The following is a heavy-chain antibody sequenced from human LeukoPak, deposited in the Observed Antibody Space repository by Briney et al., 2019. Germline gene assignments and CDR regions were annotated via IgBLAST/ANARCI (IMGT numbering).Heavy chain of an antibody. D-gene: IGHD3-22*01. Sequence: ASVKVSCKASGYTFTGYYMHWVRQAPGQGLEWMGWINPNSGGTNYAQKFQGRVTMTRDTSISTAYMELSRLRSDDTAVYYCARGGLAYYDSSGYYVTGDYWGQGTLVTVSS. CDR2: INPNSGGT. V-gene: IGHV1-2*02. J-gene: IGHJ4*02. CDR1: GYTFTGYY. CDR3: ARGGLAYYDSSGYYVTGDY.